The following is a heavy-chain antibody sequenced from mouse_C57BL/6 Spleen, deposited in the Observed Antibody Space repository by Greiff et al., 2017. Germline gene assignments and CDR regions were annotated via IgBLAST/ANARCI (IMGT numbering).Heavy chain of an antibody. CDR2: IDPSDSYT. CDR1: GYTFTSYW. D-gene: IGHD1-1*01. Sequence: VQLQQSGAELVMPGASVKLSCKASGYTFTSYWMHWVKQRPGQGLEWIGEIDPSDSYTNYNQKFKGKSTLTVDTSSSTAYMQLSSLTAEDSAVYYCAREYYGPFDYWGQGTSVTVSS. CDR3: AREYYGPFDY. J-gene: IGHJ4*01. V-gene: IGHV1-69*01.